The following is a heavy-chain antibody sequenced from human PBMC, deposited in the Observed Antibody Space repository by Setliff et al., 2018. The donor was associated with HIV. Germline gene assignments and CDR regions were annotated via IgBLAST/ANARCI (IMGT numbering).Heavy chain of an antibody. CDR1: GDSISTGTYY. J-gene: IGHJ5*02. V-gene: IGHV4-39*02. CDR3: ARDMTYYFDSSGSFGYFGP. D-gene: IGHD3-22*01. CDR2: VSYSGST. Sequence: PSETLSLTCSVSGDSISTGTYYWGWIRQPPGKGLEWIGSVSYSGSTLYNPSLKSRVTISVDTSKNHFSVKLSSVTAADTAVYYCARDMTYYFDSSGSFGYFGPWGQGTQVTVSS.